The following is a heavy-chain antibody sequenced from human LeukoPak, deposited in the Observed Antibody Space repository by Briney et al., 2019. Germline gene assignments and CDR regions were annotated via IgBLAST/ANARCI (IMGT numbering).Heavy chain of an antibody. D-gene: IGHD6-25*01. CDR1: GFSFSTYS. CDR2: IRYDGGNK. J-gene: IGHJ6*03. V-gene: IGHV3-30*02. CDR3: GAVRFMDV. Sequence: GGALRLSCAESGFSFSTYSLHWVRQAPGTGLEWVAFIRYDGGNKYSAESVKGRVTISRDTSKNTLYLQINTLRAEDTPVFYSGAVRFMDVSGKGTTLTVSS.